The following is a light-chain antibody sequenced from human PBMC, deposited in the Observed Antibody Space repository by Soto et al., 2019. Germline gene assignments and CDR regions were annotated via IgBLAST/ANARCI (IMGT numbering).Light chain of an antibody. V-gene: IGLV2-11*01. CDR3: CSYAGSYTSYV. CDR2: GVS. J-gene: IGLJ1*01. CDR1: RSDIGSYNY. Sequence: QSALTQPASVSGSPGQSITISCSGTRSDIGSYNYVAWYQQFPGKTPKILIYGVSNRPSGVPDRFSGSKSGNTASLTISGLQAEDEADYYCCSYAGSYTSYVFGTGTKLTVL.